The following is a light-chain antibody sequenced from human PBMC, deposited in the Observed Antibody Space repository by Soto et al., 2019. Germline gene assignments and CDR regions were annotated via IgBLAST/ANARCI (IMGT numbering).Light chain of an antibody. CDR2: DAS. V-gene: IGKV3-20*01. J-gene: IGKJ1*01. CDR3: QQYGGSPRT. CDR1: QSVSSNY. Sequence: EIVLTQSPGTLSLSPGERATLSCRASQSVSSNYLDWYQQKRGQAPRLLIHDASSRATGIPDRFSGSGSGTDFTLTISRLEPEDFAVYYCQQYGGSPRTFGQGTKVDIK.